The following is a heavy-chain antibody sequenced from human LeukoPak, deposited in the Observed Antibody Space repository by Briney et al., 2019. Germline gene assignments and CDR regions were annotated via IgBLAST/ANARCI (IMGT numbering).Heavy chain of an antibody. CDR2: ISSSGSTI. J-gene: IGHJ6*02. Sequence: GGSLRLSCAASGFTFSDYYMSWIRQAPGKGLEWVSYISSSGSTIYYADSVKGRFTISRDNAKNSLYLQMNSLRAEDTAVYYCAREMGLTGYSSGWYDYYGMDVWGQGTTVTVSS. V-gene: IGHV3-11*01. D-gene: IGHD6-19*01. CDR3: AREMGLTGYSSGWYDYYGMDV. CDR1: GFTFSDYY.